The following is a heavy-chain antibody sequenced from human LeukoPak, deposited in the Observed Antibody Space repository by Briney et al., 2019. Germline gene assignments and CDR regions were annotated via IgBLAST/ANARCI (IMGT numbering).Heavy chain of an antibody. CDR2: IDGSSTFT. J-gene: IGHJ5*02. CDR1: GFSFSDYY. CDR3: ARTLVAAPGTKGGP. Sequence: GGSLRLSCAASGFSFSDYYMSWIRQAPGKGLEWLSYIDGSSTFTNYADSVKGRFTISRDNAKNSLDLQMNSLRAEDSAVYYCARTLVAAPGTKGGPWGRGTLVTVSS. D-gene: IGHD6-13*01. V-gene: IGHV3-11*03.